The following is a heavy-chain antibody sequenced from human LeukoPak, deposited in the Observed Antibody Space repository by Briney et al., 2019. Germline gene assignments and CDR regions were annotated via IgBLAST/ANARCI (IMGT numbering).Heavy chain of an antibody. Sequence: PSETLSLTCAVYGGSFSGYYWSWIPQPPGKGLEWIGEINRSGSTNYNPSLKSRVTISVDTSKNQFSLKLSSATAADTAAYYCARGLRRWYDYMDVWGKGTTVTVSS. J-gene: IGHJ6*03. D-gene: IGHD6-13*01. V-gene: IGHV4-34*01. CDR3: ARGLRRWYDYMDV. CDR1: GGSFSGYY. CDR2: INRSGST.